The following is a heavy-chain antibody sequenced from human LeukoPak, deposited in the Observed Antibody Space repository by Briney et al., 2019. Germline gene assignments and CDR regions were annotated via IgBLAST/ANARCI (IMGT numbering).Heavy chain of an antibody. CDR1: GGSFSGYC. Sequence: SETLSLTCAVYGGSFSGYCWSWIRQPPGKGLEWIGEINHSGSTNYNPSLKSRVTISVDTSKNQFSLKLSSVTAADTAVYYCARATEGYFDYWGQGTLVTVSS. V-gene: IGHV4-34*01. J-gene: IGHJ4*02. CDR2: INHSGST. CDR3: ARATEGYFDY. D-gene: IGHD4-17*01.